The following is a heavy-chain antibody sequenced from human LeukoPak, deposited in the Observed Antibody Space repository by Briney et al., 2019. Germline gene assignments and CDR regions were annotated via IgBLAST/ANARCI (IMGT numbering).Heavy chain of an antibody. CDR3: AKDQKRDVLRFLEWLFDY. CDR2: IGTAGDT. J-gene: IGHJ4*02. Sequence: PGGSLRLSCAASGFTFSSYDMHWVRQATGKGLEWVSAIGTAGDTYYPGSVKGRFTISRENAKNSLYLQMNSLRAGDTAVYYCAKDQKRDVLRFLEWLFDYWGQGTLVTVSS. V-gene: IGHV3-13*01. D-gene: IGHD3-3*01. CDR1: GFTFSSYD.